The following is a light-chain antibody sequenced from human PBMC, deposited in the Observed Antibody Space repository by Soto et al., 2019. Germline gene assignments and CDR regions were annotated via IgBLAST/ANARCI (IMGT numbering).Light chain of an antibody. CDR2: LNSDGSH. Sequence: QLVLTQSPSASASLGASVKLTCTLSSGHSSYAIAWHQQQPEKGPRYFMKLNSDGSHSKGDGIPDRFSGSSSGADRYLTISSLQSEDEADYYCQNWGTGIQVFGTGTKVTVL. V-gene: IGLV4-69*01. CDR3: QNWGTGIQV. CDR1: SGHSSYA. J-gene: IGLJ1*01.